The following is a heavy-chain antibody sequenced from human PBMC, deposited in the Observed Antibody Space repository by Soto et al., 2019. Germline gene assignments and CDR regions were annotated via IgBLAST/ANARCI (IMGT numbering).Heavy chain of an antibody. CDR1: GGSISSYY. V-gene: IGHV4-59*01. Sequence: PSETLSLTCTVSGGSISSYYWSWIRQPPGKGLEWIGYIYYSGSTNYNPSLKSRVTISVDTSKNQFSLKLSSVTAADTAVYYCARASNYYDSSGYYPDAFDIWGQGTMVTVSS. CDR3: ARASNYYDSSGYYPDAFDI. J-gene: IGHJ3*02. D-gene: IGHD3-22*01. CDR2: IYYSGST.